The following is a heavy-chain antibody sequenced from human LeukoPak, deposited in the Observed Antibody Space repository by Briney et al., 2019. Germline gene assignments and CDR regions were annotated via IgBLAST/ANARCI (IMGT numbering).Heavy chain of an antibody. V-gene: IGHV4-38-2*01. D-gene: IGHD2-2*01. CDR2: IYHSGST. J-gene: IGHJ6*03. CDR1: GYSISSGYY. CDR3: ARVAVSTRLNYYYYYYMDV. Sequence: SETLSLTCAVSGYSISSGYYWGWIRQPPGKGLEWIGSIYHSGSTYYNPSLKSRVTISVDTSKNQFSLKLSSVTAADTAVYYCARVAVSTRLNYYYYYYMDVWGKGTTVTVSS.